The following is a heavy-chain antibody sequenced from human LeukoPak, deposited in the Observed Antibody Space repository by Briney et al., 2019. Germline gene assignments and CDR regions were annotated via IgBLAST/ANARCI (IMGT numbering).Heavy chain of an antibody. J-gene: IGHJ6*02. V-gene: IGHV3-7*05. CDR2: IKQDGSEK. CDR3: ARDPYSSSWSYGMDV. CDR1: GFTFSNYW. Sequence: GGSLRLSCTASGFTFSNYWMSWVRQTPEKGLEWVANIKQDGSEKVYLDSVKGRFTISRDNAQTSLYLHMNSLRAEDTAVYCCARDPYSSSWSYGMDVWGQGTTVTVSS. D-gene: IGHD6-13*01.